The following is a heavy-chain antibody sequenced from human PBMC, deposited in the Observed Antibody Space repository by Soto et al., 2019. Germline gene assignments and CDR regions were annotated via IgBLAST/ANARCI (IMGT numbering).Heavy chain of an antibody. CDR3: ARGKRPTMVRGRSEGFDY. CDR1: GGSFSGYY. J-gene: IGHJ4*02. CDR2: INHSGST. V-gene: IGHV4-34*01. D-gene: IGHD3-10*01. Sequence: SETLSLTCAVYGGSFSGYYWSWIRQPPGKGLEWIGEINHSGSTNYNPSLKSRVTISVDTSKNQFSLKMSSVTAADTAVYYFARGKRPTMVRGRSEGFDYWGQGTLVTVSS.